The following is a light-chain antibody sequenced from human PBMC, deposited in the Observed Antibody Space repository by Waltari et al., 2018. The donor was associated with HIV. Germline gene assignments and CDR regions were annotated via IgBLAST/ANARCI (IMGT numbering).Light chain of an antibody. J-gene: IGLJ2*01. CDR1: SSNTGAGYD. CDR3: QSFDSSLTTSGVI. Sequence: QSVLTQPPSVSGAAGKRVSISCTGSSSNTGAGYDVHWYQQLPGTAPKLIIYANIHRPSGVPDRFSGSKSGSSASLAITGLQAEDEAHYYCQSFDSSLTTSGVIFGGGTKLTVL. V-gene: IGLV1-40*01. CDR2: ANI.